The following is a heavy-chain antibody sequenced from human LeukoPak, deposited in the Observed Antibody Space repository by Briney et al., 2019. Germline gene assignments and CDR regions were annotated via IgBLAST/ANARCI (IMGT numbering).Heavy chain of an antibody. CDR1: GYTFTMYG. V-gene: IGHV1-18*01. Sequence: GASVKVSCKTSGYTFTMYGVSWVRQAPGRGLQWLGWISPRNGNTAYAQDLQGRVTMTTDTSTTTAYLELRSLRSDDTAIYYCARDLNYVTLGYNILADVGYYFDYWGQGFLVTVSS. J-gene: IGHJ4*02. CDR2: ISPRNGNT. D-gene: IGHD3-9*01. CDR3: ARDLNYVTLGYNILADVGYYFDY.